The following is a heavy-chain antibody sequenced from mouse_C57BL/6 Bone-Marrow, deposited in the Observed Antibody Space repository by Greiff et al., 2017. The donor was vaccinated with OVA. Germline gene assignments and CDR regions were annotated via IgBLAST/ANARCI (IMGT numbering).Heavy chain of an antibody. D-gene: IGHD2-5*01. CDR1: GFTFSSYT. J-gene: IGHJ3*01. CDR3: VYSKGGWFAY. V-gene: IGHV5-9*01. CDR2: ISGGGGNT. Sequence: EVMLVESGGGLVKPGGSLKLSCAASGFTFSSYTMSWVRQTPEKRLEWVATISGGGGNTYYPDSVKGRFTISRDNAKNTLYLHMSRLRSEDTAFYYCVYSKGGWFAYWGKGTLVTVSA.